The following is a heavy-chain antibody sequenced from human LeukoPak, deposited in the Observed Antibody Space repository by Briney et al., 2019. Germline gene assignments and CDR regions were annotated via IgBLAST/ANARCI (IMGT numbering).Heavy chain of an antibody. J-gene: IGHJ4*02. CDR3: ARDWVIAAAGRPFYYFDY. V-gene: IGHV1-2*02. CDR1: GYTFTGYY. D-gene: IGHD6-13*01. CDR2: INPNSGGT. Sequence: ASVKVSCKASGYTFTGYYMHWVRQAPGQGLEWMGWINPNSGGTNYAQKFQGRVTMTRDTSISTAYMELSRLRSDDTAVYYCARDWVIAAAGRPFYYFDYWGQGTLVTVSS.